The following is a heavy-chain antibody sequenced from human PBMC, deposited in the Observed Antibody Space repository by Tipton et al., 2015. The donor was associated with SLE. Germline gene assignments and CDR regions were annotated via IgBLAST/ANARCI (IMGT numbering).Heavy chain of an antibody. V-gene: IGHV1-18*01. D-gene: IGHD3-10*01. Sequence: QVQLVQSGPEVKKPGASVKVSCKASGYTFTSYGISWVRQAPGQGLEWMGWISAYNGNTNYAQKLQGRVTMTTGASTSTACMELRSLRSDDTAVYYCARDLGITMVQGAPGYWGQGTLVTVSS. CDR1: GYTFTSYG. CDR2: ISAYNGNT. CDR3: ARDLGITMVQGAPGY. J-gene: IGHJ4*02.